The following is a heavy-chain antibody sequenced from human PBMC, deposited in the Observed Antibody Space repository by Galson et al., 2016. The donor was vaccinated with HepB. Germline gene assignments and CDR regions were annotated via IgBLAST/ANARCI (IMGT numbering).Heavy chain of an antibody. V-gene: IGHV4-39*01. Sequence: ETLSLTCTVSSGSISSSRYCWGWIRQPPGKGLEWIGSVYYSGTAYYDPSLKSRVSISVDTSKNQFSLRLSSVTAADTAVYYCASHCGGDCYNNLADAFDIWGRGTMVTVSS. CDR1: SGSISSSRYC. CDR3: ASHCGGDCYNNLADAFDI. D-gene: IGHD2-21*01. CDR2: VYYSGTA. J-gene: IGHJ3*02.